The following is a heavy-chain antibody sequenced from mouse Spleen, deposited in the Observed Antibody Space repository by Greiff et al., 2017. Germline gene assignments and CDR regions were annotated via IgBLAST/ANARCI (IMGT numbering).Heavy chain of an antibody. D-gene: IGHD1-1*01. CDR2: INPNNGGT. Sequence: VQLKQSGPELVKPGASVKISCKASGYTFTDYYMNWVKQSHGKSLEWIGDINPNNGGTSYNQKFKGKATLTVDKSSSTAYMELRSLTSEDSAVYYCARSIYYGSSPFAYWGQGTLVTVSA. CDR3: ARSIYYGSSPFAY. J-gene: IGHJ3*01. CDR1: GYTFTDYY. V-gene: IGHV1-26*01.